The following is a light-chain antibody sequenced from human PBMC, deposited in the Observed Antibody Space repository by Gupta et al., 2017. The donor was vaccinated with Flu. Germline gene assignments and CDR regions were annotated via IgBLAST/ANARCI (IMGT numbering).Light chain of an antibody. Sequence: DIQLTHSPSSLSASVGDRVTITCRASQSISSYLNWYQQKQGKAPKLLIYAASSLQSGVPERFSGSGSGTDFTLTISRLQPEDFATYYCQQSYSNLYTFGQGTKLEIK. CDR3: QQSYSNLYT. V-gene: IGKV1-39*01. CDR1: QSISSY. CDR2: AAS. J-gene: IGKJ2*01.